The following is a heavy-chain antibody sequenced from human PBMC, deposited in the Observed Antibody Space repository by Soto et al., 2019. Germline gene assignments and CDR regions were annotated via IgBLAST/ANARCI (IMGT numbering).Heavy chain of an antibody. J-gene: IGHJ6*02. D-gene: IGHD2-15*01. V-gene: IGHV3-30-3*01. CDR1: GFTFSSYA. CDR2: ISYDGSNK. CDR3: ARMASFYCSGGSCYPTYGMDV. Sequence: QVQLVESGGGVVQPGRSLRLSCAASGFTFSSYAMHWVRQAPGKGLEWVAGISYDGSNKYYADSVKGRFTISRDNSKNTLYLQMNSLRAEDTAVYYCARMASFYCSGGSCYPTYGMDVWGQGTTVTVSS.